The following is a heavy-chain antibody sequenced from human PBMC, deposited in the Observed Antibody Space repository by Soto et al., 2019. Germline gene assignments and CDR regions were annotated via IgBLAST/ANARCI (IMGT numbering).Heavy chain of an antibody. CDR1: GFTFSSYG. V-gene: IGHV3-30*18. Sequence: QVQLVESGGGVVQPGRSLRLSCAASGFTFSSYGMHWVRQAPGTGLEWVAVISYDGSNKYYADSVKGRFTISRDNSKNTLYLQMNSLRAEDTAVYYCAKDVYGSGSYYVLGDAFDIWGQGTMVTVSS. D-gene: IGHD3-10*01. CDR2: ISYDGSNK. CDR3: AKDVYGSGSYYVLGDAFDI. J-gene: IGHJ3*02.